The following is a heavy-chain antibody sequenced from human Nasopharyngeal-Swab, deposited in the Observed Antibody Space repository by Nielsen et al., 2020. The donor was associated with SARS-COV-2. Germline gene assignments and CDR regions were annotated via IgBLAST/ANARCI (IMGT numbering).Heavy chain of an antibody. CDR2: IYYSGST. V-gene: IGHV4-39*07. Sequence: SETLSLTCTVSGGSISSSSYYWGWIRQPPGKGLEWIGSIYYSGSTYYNPSLKSRVTISLDLYKNQFSLRLSSVTAADTAVYYCARRAWGADAFDIWGQGTMVTVSS. CDR1: GGSISSSSYY. CDR3: ARRAWGADAFDI. J-gene: IGHJ3*02. D-gene: IGHD3-16*01.